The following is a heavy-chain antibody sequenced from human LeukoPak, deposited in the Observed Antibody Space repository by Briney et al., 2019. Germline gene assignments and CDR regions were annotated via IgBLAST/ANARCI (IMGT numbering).Heavy chain of an antibody. J-gene: IGHJ6*02. D-gene: IGHD3-22*01. CDR3: ARDLYYYDSSGSYGMDV. CDR1: GGSISSYY. CDR2: IYYSGST. Sequence: PSETLSLTCTISGGSISSYYWSWIRQPPGKGLEWIGYIYYSGSTNYNPSLKSRVTISVDTSKNQFSLKLSSVTAADTAVYYCARDLYYYDSSGSYGMDVWGQGTTVTISS. V-gene: IGHV4-59*01.